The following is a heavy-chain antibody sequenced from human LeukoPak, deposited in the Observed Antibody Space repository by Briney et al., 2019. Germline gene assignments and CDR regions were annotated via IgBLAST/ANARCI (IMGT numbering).Heavy chain of an antibody. CDR3: ARDAWTVTTHYFDY. Sequence: GGSLRLSCAASGFTLSSYAMNWVRQAPGKGLEWVSAISGNGNAYYADSVKGRFTISRDNSKNTLYLQMNSLRAEDTAVYYCARDAWTVTTHYFDYWGQGTLVTVSS. CDR1: GFTLSSYA. V-gene: IGHV3-23*01. CDR2: ISGNGNA. J-gene: IGHJ4*02. D-gene: IGHD4-17*01.